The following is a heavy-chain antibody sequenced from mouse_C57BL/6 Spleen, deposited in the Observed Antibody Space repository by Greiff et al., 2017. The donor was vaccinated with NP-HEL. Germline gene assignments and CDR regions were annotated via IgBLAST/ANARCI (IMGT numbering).Heavy chain of an antibody. CDR3: ARGGYYGSSYDWYFDV. D-gene: IGHD1-1*01. V-gene: IGHV5-17*01. J-gene: IGHJ1*03. CDR1: GFTFSDYG. Sequence: VQLKESGGGLVKPGGSLKLSCAASGFTFSDYGMHWVRQAPEKGLEWVAYISSGSSTIYYADTVKGRFTISRDNAKNTLFLQMTSLRSEDTAMYYCARGGYYGSSYDWYFDVWGTGTTVTVSS. CDR2: ISSGSSTI.